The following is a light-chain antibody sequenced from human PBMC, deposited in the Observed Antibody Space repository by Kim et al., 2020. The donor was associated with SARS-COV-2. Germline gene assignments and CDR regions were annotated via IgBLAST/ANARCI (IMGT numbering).Light chain of an antibody. CDR1: QSISSW. CDR2: NAS. V-gene: IGKV1-5*01. Sequence: ASVGDRVTITCRASQSISSWLACYQQKPGKAPMLLIYNASSVDRVVPSRCSGSGSVTEFTLTITSLQPDEFATYYCQQYNSLTWTFGRGTKVDIK. J-gene: IGKJ1*01. CDR3: QQYNSLTWT.